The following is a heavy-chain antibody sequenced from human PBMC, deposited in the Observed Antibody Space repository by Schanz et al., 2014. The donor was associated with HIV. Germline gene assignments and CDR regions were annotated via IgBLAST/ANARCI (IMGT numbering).Heavy chain of an antibody. CDR1: GFTLSSFT. J-gene: IGHJ4*02. V-gene: IGHV3-33*08. Sequence: QVHLVESGGGVVQPGRSLRLSCAASGFTLSSFTMNWVRQAPGKGLECVASMSYDGRNEHYVDSVKGRFTISRDNSKNTLNLQMNSLRGDDTAVYYCVRETSSGVDYFDYWGQGTLVTVS. D-gene: IGHD3-10*01. CDR3: VRETSSGVDYFDY. CDR2: MSYDGRNE.